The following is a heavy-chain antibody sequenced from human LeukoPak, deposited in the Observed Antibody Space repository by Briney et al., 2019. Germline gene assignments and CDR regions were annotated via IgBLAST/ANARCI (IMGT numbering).Heavy chain of an antibody. Sequence: PSETLSLTCTVSGGSISSRSYYWGWIRQPPGKGLEWIGEINHSGSTNYNPSLKSRVTISVDTSKNQFSLKLRSVTAADTAVYYCARVSGYHWESFYDYWGQGTLVTVSS. CDR1: GGSISSRSYY. J-gene: IGHJ4*02. D-gene: IGHD5-12*01. V-gene: IGHV4-39*07. CDR3: ARVSGYHWESFYDY. CDR2: INHSGST.